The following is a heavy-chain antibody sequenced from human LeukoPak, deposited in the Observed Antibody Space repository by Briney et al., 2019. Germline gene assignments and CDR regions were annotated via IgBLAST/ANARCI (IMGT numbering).Heavy chain of an antibody. V-gene: IGHV3-48*03. J-gene: IGHJ4*02. CDR3: ARDYSVMDIVASYFFDY. D-gene: IGHD5-12*01. CDR1: GFTFSSYE. CDR2: ISTTGTII. Sequence: GSLRLSCAASGFTFSSYEMGWVRQAPGKGLEWISYISTTGTIIYYADSVKGRFTISRDNAENSLYLQMNSLRAEDTAVYYCARDYSVMDIVASYFFDYWGQGTLVTVSS.